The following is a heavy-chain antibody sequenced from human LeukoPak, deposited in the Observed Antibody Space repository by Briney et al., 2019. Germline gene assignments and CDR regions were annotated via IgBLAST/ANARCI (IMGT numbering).Heavy chain of an antibody. J-gene: IGHJ4*02. D-gene: IGHD6-13*01. CDR1: GGSISSGGYY. V-gene: IGHV4-30-2*01. CDR3: ARDGKQQLVPLDY. Sequence: PSQTLSLTCTVSGGSISSGGYYWSWIRQPPGKGLEWIGYIYHSGSTYYNPSLKSRVTISVDRSKNQFSLKLSSVTAADTAVYYCARDGKQQLVPLDYWGQGTLVTVSS. CDR2: IYHSGST.